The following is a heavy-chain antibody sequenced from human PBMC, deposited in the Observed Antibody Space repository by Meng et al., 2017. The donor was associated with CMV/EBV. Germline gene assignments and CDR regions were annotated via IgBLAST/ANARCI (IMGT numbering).Heavy chain of an antibody. CDR2: MNPNSGNT. CDR1: GYTFTSYV. D-gene: IGHD1-7*01. V-gene: IGHV1-8*01. J-gene: IGHJ5*02. CDR3: ARGSNYEEGVSWFDP. Sequence: SGYTFTSYVVHSVGQATGQGLAWMGWMNPNSGNTGYAQKFQGRVTMTRNTSISTAYMELSSLRSEDTAVYYCARGSNYEEGVSWFDPWGQGTLVTVSS.